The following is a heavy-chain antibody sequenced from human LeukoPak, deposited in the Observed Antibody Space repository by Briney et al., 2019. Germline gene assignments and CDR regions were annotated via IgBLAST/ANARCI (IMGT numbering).Heavy chain of an antibody. V-gene: IGHV3-48*04. J-gene: IGHJ1*01. CDR2: ISSSSSTI. CDR1: GFTFSTYS. D-gene: IGHD3-9*01. Sequence: GGSLRLSCAASGFTFSTYSMTWVRQAPGKGLEWVSYISSSSSTIYYADSVKGRFTISRDNAKNSLYLQMNSLRAEDTAVYYCARDILTGSQSRFQHWGQGTLVTVSS. CDR3: ARDILTGSQSRFQH.